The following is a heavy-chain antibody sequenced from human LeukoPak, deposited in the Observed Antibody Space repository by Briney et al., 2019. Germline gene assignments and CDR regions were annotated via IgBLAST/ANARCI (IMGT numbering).Heavy chain of an antibody. D-gene: IGHD3-3*01. Sequence: TSETLSLTCAVYGGSFSGYYWSWIRQPPGKGLEWIGEINHSGSTNYNPSLKSRVTISVDTSKNQFSLKLSSVAAADTAVYYCARVFGVVIDYWGQGALVTVSS. J-gene: IGHJ4*02. V-gene: IGHV4-34*01. CDR2: INHSGST. CDR1: GGSFSGYY. CDR3: ARVFGVVIDY.